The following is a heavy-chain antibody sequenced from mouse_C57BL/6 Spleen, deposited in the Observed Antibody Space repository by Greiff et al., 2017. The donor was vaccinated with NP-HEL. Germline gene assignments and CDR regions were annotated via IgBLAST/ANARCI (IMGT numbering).Heavy chain of an antibody. V-gene: IGHV1-72*01. J-gene: IGHJ1*03. CDR2: IDPNSGGT. Sequence: QVQLQQPGAELVKPGASVKLSCKASGYTFTSYWMHWVKQRPGRGLEWIGRIDPNSGGTKYNEKFKSKATLTVDKPSSTAYMQLSSLTSEDSAVYYCARRTTVVERDWYFDVWGTGTTVTVSS. CDR3: ARRTTVVERDWYFDV. D-gene: IGHD1-1*01. CDR1: GYTFTSYW.